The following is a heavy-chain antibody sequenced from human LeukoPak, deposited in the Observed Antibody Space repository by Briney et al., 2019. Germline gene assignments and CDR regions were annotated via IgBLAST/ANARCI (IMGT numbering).Heavy chain of an antibody. V-gene: IGHV3-33*01. CDR2: IWFDGGNK. CDR3: ARFRDGVFSGGDYYNGMDV. D-gene: IGHD3-16*01. J-gene: IGHJ6*04. CDR1: GFTFSSFG. Sequence: GGSLRLSFTASGFTFSSFGMHWVRQAPGKRLEWVALIWFDGGNKHCTVSVRGRYTISRDNSNNTLYLQMSSLRVEDTAVYYCARFRDGVFSGGDYYNGMDVWGKGTTVTVSS.